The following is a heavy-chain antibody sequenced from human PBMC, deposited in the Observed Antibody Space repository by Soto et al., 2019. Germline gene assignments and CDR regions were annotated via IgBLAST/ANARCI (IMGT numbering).Heavy chain of an antibody. J-gene: IGHJ6*02. D-gene: IGHD2-2*01. V-gene: IGHV4-61*01. Sequence: SETLSLTCTVSGGSVSSGSYYWSWIRQPPGKGLEWIGYIYYSGSTNYNPSLKSRVTISVDTSKNQFSLKLSSVTAADTAVYYCAREVEYQHYHYGMDVWGQGTTVPVSS. CDR2: IYYSGST. CDR1: GGSVSSGSYY. CDR3: AREVEYQHYHYGMDV.